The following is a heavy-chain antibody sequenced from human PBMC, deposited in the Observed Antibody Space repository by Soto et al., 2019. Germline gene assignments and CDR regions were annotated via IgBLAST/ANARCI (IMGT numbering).Heavy chain of an antibody. D-gene: IGHD3-10*01. CDR3: ARVGGFGATTIDY. CDR1: GGSISSGDYY. CDR2: IYYSGST. V-gene: IGHV4-30-4*01. J-gene: IGHJ4*02. Sequence: QVQLQESGPGLVKPSQTLSLTCTVSGGSISSGDYYWSWIRQPPGKGLEWIGYIYYSGSTYYNPSLKSRVTISVDTSTKQSSLKLSSVTAADTAVYYCARVGGFGATTIDYWGQGTLVTVSS.